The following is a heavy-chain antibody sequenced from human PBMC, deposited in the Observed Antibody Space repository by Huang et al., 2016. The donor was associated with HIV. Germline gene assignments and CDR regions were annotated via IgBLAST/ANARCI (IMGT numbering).Heavy chain of an antibody. V-gene: IGHV1-8*03. D-gene: IGHD3-22*01. J-gene: IGHJ4*02. CDR2: MNPNIGNT. CDR3: ARARGYYYGSGGYYSRYYFDY. Sequence: QVQLVQSGAEVKKPGASVRVSCRSSGYTFTNYDINWVRQATGQGLEWMGWMNPNIGNTGFAQKFQGRVTIIMNTSISTAYMELSSLRSEDTAVYYCARARGYYYGSGGYYSRYYFDYWGQGTLVTISS. CDR1: GYTFTNYD.